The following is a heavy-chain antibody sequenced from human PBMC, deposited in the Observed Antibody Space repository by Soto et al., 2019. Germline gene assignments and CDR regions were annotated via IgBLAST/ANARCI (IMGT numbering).Heavy chain of an antibody. J-gene: IGHJ2*01. CDR3: ARCIAVAGTRYFDL. CDR2: IYYSGGT. V-gene: IGHV4-61*01. D-gene: IGHD6-19*01. Sequence: QVQLQESGPGLVKPSETLSLTCTVSGGSVSSGSYFWSWIRQPPGKGLEWIGHIYYSGGTNYNPSLMGRVTISVDTSKNQFSLKRTSVTAADTAVYCCARCIAVAGTRYFDLWGRGTLVTVSS. CDR1: GGSVSSGSYF.